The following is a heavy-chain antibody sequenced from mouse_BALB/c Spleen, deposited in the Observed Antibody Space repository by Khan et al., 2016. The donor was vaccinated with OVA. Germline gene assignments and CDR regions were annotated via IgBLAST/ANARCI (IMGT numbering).Heavy chain of an antibody. CDR1: GYTFTNYG. J-gene: IGHJ1*01. CDR2: INTYTGEP. Sequence: QIQLVQSGPELKKPGETVKISCKASGYTFTNYGMNWVKQAPGKGLKWMGWINTYTGEPTYTDDFKGRFAFSLETSASTAYLQIHNRKNEDMATYFCARGASYWYFDVWGAGTTVTVSS. CDR3: ARGASYWYFDV. V-gene: IGHV9-1*02.